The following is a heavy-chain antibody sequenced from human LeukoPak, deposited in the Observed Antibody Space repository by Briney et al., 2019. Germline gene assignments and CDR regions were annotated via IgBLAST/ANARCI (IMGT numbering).Heavy chain of an antibody. V-gene: IGHV4-59*08. Sequence: SETLSLTRTFSGGSIYNYYCSWIRQPPGKGLEWIGSLSGSGSSNYNPALKSRVAISVDTSKNQFSLRLNSVTAADTAVYYCARHFFGGYFFPWGQGTLVTVSS. CDR1: GGSIYNYY. CDR2: LSGSGSS. D-gene: IGHD2-21*02. CDR3: ARHFFGGYFFP. J-gene: IGHJ5*02.